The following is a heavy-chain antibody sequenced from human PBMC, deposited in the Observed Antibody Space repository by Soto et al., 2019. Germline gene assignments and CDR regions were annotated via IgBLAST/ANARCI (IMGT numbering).Heavy chain of an antibody. CDR1: GDSISNYY. D-gene: IGHD2-2*01. V-gene: IGHV4-59*01. CDR3: ARGPYYCSSTTCSYNWFDP. J-gene: IGHJ5*02. CDR2: IYHSGNT. Sequence: PSETLSLTCTVSGDSISNYYWNWIRQPPGKGLEWIGNIYHSGNTNYNPSLKSRVTISVDTSKNQFSLKLSPVTAADAAVYYCARGPYYCSSTTCSYNWFDPWGRGTLVTVSS.